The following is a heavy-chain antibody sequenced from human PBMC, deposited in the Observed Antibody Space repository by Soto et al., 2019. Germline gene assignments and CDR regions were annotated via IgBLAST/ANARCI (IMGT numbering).Heavy chain of an antibody. CDR3: AREGVAPYYYYGMDV. V-gene: IGHV1-18*01. J-gene: IGHJ6*02. D-gene: IGHD5-12*01. CDR1: GYTFTRSG. Sequence: QVQLVQSGAEVKKPGASVKVSCKASGYTFTRSGISWVRQAPGQGPEWMGWISSYNGDTNYAQTFQGRVTMTTDTSTSTAYMEPKSPSADDTAVYYCAREGVAPYYYYGMDVCGQGTPVTVSS. CDR2: ISSYNGDT.